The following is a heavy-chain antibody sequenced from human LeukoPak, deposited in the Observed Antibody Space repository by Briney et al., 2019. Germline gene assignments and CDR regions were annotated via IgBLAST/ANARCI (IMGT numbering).Heavy chain of an antibody. D-gene: IGHD4-23*01. J-gene: IGHJ3*02. CDR2: IGTDGSST. CDR3: ARDKYGGNSNAFDI. CDR1: GFTFSSYW. Sequence: GGSLRLSCAASGFTFSSYWMHWVRQVPGKGLVWVSRIGTDGSSTTYADYVKGRFTISRDNAKNTLYLQMNSLRAEDTAVYYCARDKYGGNSNAFDIWGQGTLVTVSS. V-gene: IGHV3-74*01.